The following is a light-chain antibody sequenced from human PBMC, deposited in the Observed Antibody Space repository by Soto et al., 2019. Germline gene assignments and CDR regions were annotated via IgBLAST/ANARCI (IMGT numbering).Light chain of an antibody. V-gene: IGKV3-20*01. CDR2: GAS. Sequence: EIVLTQSPGTLSLSPGERATLSCRASQSVSSSYLAWYQQKPGQAPRLLIYGASSRATGIPDRFSGSGSGTDLTITISRLEPEDGEVYYCQQYGSSPFTFGPGTKVDIK. J-gene: IGKJ3*01. CDR3: QQYGSSPFT. CDR1: QSVSSSY.